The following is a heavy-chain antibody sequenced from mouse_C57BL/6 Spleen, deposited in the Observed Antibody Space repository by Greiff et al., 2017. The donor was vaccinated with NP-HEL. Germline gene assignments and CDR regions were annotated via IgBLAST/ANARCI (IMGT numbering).Heavy chain of an antibody. CDR2: IYPRSGNT. V-gene: IGHV1-81*01. Sequence: VQVVESGAELARPGASVKLSCKASGYTFTSYGISWVKQRTGQGLEWIGEIYPRSGNTYYNEKFKGKATLTADKSSSTAYMELRSLTSEDSAVYFCARLRVTGTKAWFAYWGQGTLVTVSA. CDR1: GYTFTSYG. J-gene: IGHJ3*01. CDR3: ARLRVTGTKAWFAY. D-gene: IGHD4-1*01.